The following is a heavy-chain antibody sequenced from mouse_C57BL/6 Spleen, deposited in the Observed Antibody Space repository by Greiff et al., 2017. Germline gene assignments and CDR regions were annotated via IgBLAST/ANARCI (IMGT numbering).Heavy chain of an antibody. Sequence: QVQLQQPGAELVRPGSSVKLSCKASGYTFTSYWMHLVKPRPIPGLEWIGNLDPSARATHYHQQFKDKATLTVDKSSSTAYMQLSSRTSEDSAVYYCARGEETLYDYVDDAPYFDDWGQGTTLTVSS. CDR1: GYTFTSYW. V-gene: IGHV1-52*01. CDR2: LDPSARAT. D-gene: IGHD2-4*01. J-gene: IGHJ2*01. CDR3: ARGEETLYDYVDDAPYFDD.